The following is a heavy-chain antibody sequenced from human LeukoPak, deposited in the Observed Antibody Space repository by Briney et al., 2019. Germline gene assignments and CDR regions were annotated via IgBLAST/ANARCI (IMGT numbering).Heavy chain of an antibody. CDR2: ISWNSGSI. CDR1: GFTFDDYA. D-gene: IGHD6-19*01. J-gene: IGHJ4*02. CDR3: AKGGSRLAVAGTALGY. Sequence: PGGSLRLSCAASGFTFDDYAMHWVRQAPGKGLEWVSGISWNSGSIGYANSVKGRFTISRDNAKNSLYLQMSSLRAEDTALYYCAKGGSRLAVAGTALGYWGQGTLVTVSS. V-gene: IGHV3-9*01.